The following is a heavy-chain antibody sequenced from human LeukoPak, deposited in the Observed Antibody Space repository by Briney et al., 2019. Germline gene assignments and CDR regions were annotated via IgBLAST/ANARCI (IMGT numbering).Heavy chain of an antibody. J-gene: IGHJ3*02. CDR2: IYYSGST. CDR3: ARSIPPMDVYYYDSSGYYRSGHDAFDI. Sequence: SETLSLTCTVSGGSISSGGYYWSWIRQHPGKGLEWIGYIYYSGSTYYNPSLKSRVTISVDTSKNQFSLKLSSVTAADTAVYYCARSIPPMDVYYYDSSGYYRSGHDAFDIWGQGTMVTVSS. CDR1: GGSISSGGYY. V-gene: IGHV4-31*03. D-gene: IGHD3-22*01.